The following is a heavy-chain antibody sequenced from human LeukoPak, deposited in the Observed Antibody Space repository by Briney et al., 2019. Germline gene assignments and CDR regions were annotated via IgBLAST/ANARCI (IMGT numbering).Heavy chain of an antibody. J-gene: IGHJ4*02. CDR3: ASFEQRQSRTFDY. V-gene: IGHV4-34*01. CDR1: GGSFSGYY. Sequence: MPSETLSLTCAVYGGSFSGYYWSWIRQPPGKGLEWIGEINHSGSTNYNPSLKSRVTISVDTSKNQFSLKLSSVTAADTAVYYCASFEQRQSRTFDYWGQGTLVTVSS. D-gene: IGHD1/OR15-1a*01. CDR2: INHSGST.